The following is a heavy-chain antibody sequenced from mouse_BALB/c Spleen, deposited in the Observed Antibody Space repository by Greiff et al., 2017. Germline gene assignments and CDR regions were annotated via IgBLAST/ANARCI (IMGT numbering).Heavy chain of an antibody. CDR3: ATSTMITTYFDY. V-gene: IGHV5-17*02. CDR1: GFTFSSFG. Sequence: EVQLVESGGGLVQPGGSRKLSCAASGFTFSSFGMHWVRQAPEKGLEWVAYISSGSSTIYYADTVKGRFTISRDNPKNTLFLQMTSLRSEDTARYYSATSTMITTYFDYWGQGTTLTVSS. J-gene: IGHJ2*01. CDR2: ISSGSSTI. D-gene: IGHD2-4*01.